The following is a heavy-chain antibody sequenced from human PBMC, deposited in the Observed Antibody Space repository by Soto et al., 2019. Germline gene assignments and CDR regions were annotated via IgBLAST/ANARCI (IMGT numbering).Heavy chain of an antibody. J-gene: IGHJ5*02. Sequence: QVHLQGSGPGQVKPSETLSLTCTVSGGSISNHYLIWIRQPPGKGLEWIGYFSNSGTTKFNPALQSRVTISADTSNNHFSLKLSSVTAADTAVDDRVREGVDNWFAPLGQGTLVTVSS. V-gene: IGHV4-59*11. CDR2: FSNSGTT. D-gene: IGHD3-16*01. CDR3: VREGVDNWFAP. CDR1: GGSISNHY.